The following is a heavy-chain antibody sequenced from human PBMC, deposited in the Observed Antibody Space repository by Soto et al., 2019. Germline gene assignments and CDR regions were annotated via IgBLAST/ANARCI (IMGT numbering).Heavy chain of an antibody. CDR3: AKIQWELSPPFDY. CDR1: GFTFSSYG. V-gene: IGHV3-30*18. Sequence: GGSLRLSCAVSGFTFSSYGMHWVRQSPGKGLEWVAVISYDGSNKYYADSVKGRFTISRDNSKNTPYLQMNSLRAEDTAVYYCAKIQWELSPPFDYWGQGTLVTVSS. D-gene: IGHD1-26*01. J-gene: IGHJ4*02. CDR2: ISYDGSNK.